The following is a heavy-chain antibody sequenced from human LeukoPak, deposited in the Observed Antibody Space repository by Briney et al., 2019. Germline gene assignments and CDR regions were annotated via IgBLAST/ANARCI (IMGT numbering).Heavy chain of an antibody. Sequence: GGSLRLSCAASGFTFSGYAMSWVRQAPGKGLEWVSAISGSGGSTYCAGSVKGRFTISRDNSKNTLYLQMNSLGAEDTAVYYCAFGRSGRIVSPFDYWGQGTLVTVSS. CDR2: ISGSGGST. D-gene: IGHD1-26*01. CDR3: AFGRSGRIVSPFDY. CDR1: GFTFSGYA. J-gene: IGHJ4*02. V-gene: IGHV3-23*01.